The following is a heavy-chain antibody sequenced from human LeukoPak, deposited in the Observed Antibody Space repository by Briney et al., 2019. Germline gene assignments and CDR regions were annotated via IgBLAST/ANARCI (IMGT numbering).Heavy chain of an antibody. V-gene: IGHV3-30*02. Sequence: GGSLRLSCAASGFTFSSYGMHWVRQAPGKGLEWVAFIRYDGSNKYYADSVKGRFTISRDNSKNTLYLQMNSLRAEDTAVYYCASMNDYGDPDAFDIWGQGTMVTVSS. J-gene: IGHJ3*02. CDR1: GFTFSSYG. D-gene: IGHD4-17*01. CDR2: IRYDGSNK. CDR3: ASMNDYGDPDAFDI.